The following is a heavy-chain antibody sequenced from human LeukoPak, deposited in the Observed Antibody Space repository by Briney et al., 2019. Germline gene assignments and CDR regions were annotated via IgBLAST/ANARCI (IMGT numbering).Heavy chain of an antibody. D-gene: IGHD5-18*01. V-gene: IGHV3-23*01. J-gene: IGHJ5*02. CDR1: GFTFSSYP. CDR3: ARASNTAMVYGWFDP. Sequence: PGGSLRLSCAASGFTFSSYPMSWVRQAPGKGLEWVSVISSSGGNTYYADSVRGRFTISRDNSKNTLYLQMNSLRAEDTAVYYCARASNTAMVYGWFDPWGQGTLVTVSS. CDR2: ISSSGGNT.